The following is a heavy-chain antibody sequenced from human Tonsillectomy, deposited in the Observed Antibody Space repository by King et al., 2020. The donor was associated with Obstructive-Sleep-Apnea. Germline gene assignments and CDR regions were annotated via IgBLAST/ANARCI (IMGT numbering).Heavy chain of an antibody. V-gene: IGHV3-48*04. Sequence: VQLVESGGGLVQPGGSLRLSCAAAGITFSSYSMNWVRQAPGKGLEWVSYISSSTSTIYYADSVKGRLTISRDNAKNSLYLQMNSLRAEDTAVYYCATGGPDAFDFWGRGTMVTVSS. J-gene: IGHJ3*01. CDR2: ISSSTSTI. CDR1: GITFSSYS. CDR3: ATGGPDAFDF. D-gene: IGHD3-16*01.